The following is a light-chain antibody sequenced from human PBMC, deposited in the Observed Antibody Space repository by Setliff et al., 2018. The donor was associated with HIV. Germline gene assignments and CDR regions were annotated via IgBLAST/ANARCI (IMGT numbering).Light chain of an antibody. CDR2: EVS. V-gene: IGLV2-14*01. J-gene: IGLJ1*01. CDR1: SRDIGAYKY. Sequence: QSALTQPASISGSPGQSITISCTGTSRDIGAYKYVSWYQQHPGKAPKLLIYEVSDRPSGVSNRFSGSKSDNTASLTISGLQTEGEADYYCSSYTKTSTLLFGTGTKVTVL. CDR3: SSYTKTSTLL.